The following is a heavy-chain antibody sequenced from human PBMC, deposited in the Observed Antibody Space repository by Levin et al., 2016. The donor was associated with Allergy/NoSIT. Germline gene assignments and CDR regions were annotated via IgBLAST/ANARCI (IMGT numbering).Heavy chain of an antibody. CDR1: GFTFSRYW. CDR3: VREGYHYDSSGYYYFDL. CDR2: IHSGGRTT. D-gene: IGHD3-22*01. J-gene: IGHJ4*02. V-gene: IGHV3-74*01. Sequence: GESLKISCAASGFTFSRYWMHWVRQSPGKGLVWLSRIHSGGRTTTYADSVKDRFSISRDNAKDTVYLQMSSLTAEDTAVYYCVREGYHYDSSGYYYFDLWGQGALVTVSS.